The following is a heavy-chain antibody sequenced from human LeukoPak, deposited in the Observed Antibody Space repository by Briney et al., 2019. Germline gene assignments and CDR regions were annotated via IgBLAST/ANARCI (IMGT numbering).Heavy chain of an antibody. CDR3: ARARKSGGITMIRGVKDRGWFDP. CDR2: IIQDGSEK. J-gene: IGHJ5*02. Sequence: GGSLRLSCEASGFTFSSYWMGWVRQAPGKGLEWVANIIQDGSEKYYVDSVKGRFTISRDNAKNSLYLQMNSLRAEDTAVYYCARARKSGGITMIRGVKDRGWFDPWGQGTLVTVSS. V-gene: IGHV3-7*01. CDR1: GFTFSSYW. D-gene: IGHD3-10*01.